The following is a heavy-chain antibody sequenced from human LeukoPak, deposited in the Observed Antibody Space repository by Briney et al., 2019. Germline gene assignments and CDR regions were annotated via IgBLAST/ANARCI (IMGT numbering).Heavy chain of an antibody. J-gene: IGHJ5*02. CDR3: ARDNSVEDTAWWFDP. Sequence: ASVKVSCKASGYTFTGYYMHWVRQAPGQGLEWMGIINHSGGSTSYAKKFQGRVTMTRDMSTSTDYMELSSLRSEDTAVYYCARDNSVEDTAWWFDPWGQGTLVTVSS. CDR1: GYTFTGYY. D-gene: IGHD4-23*01. V-gene: IGHV1-46*01. CDR2: INHSGGST.